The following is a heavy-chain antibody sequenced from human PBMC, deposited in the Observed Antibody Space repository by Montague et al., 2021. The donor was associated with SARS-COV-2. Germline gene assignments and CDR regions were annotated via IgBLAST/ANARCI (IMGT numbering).Heavy chain of an antibody. CDR2: IDWDDDK. CDR1: GFSLSTSGMC. J-gene: IGHJ3*02. D-gene: IGHD3-10*01. V-gene: IGHV2-70*01. Sequence: PALVKPTQTLTLTCTFSGFSLSTSGMCVSWIRQPPGKALEWLALIDWDDDKYYSTSLKTRLTISKDTSKNQVVLTMTNMDPVDTATYYCARSLLWFGELNAFGIWGQGTMVTVSS. CDR3: ARSLLWFGELNAFGI.